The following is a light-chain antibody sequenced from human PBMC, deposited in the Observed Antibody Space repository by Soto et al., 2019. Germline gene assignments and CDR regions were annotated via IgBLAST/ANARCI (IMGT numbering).Light chain of an antibody. J-gene: IGKJ1*01. Sequence: EIVMTQSLATLSVSPGERATLSCRASQTVNSNLAWYQQKPGQSPRLLIYGASTRATGIPARFSGSGSGTEFTLTISSLQSEDFAVYYCQQYNNGPPITFGQGTKVDIK. V-gene: IGKV3-15*01. CDR1: QTVNSN. CDR2: GAS. CDR3: QQYNNGPPIT.